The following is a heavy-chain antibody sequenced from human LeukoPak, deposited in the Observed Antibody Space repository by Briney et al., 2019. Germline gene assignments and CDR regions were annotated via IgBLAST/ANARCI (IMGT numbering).Heavy chain of an antibody. J-gene: IGHJ5*02. CDR3: ARHRRIVGVPPTMSWFDP. D-gene: IGHD2-2*01. CDR1: GGSISSSSYS. V-gene: IGHV4-39*01. CDR2: IYYSGST. Sequence: SETLSLTCTVSGGSISSSSYSWGWIRQPPGKGLEWIASIYYSGSTYYNPSLKSRVTISVDTSKNQFSLKLSSVTAADTAVYYCARHRRIVGVPPTMSWFDPWGQGTLVTVSS.